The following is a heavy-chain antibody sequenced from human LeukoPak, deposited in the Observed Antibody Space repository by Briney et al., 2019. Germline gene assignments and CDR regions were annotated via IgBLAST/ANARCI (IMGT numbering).Heavy chain of an antibody. J-gene: IGHJ4*01. Sequence: SETLSLTCTVSGDYICNYYWSWIRQPAGKGLEWIGRLYLSGSTNYNPSLRNRVTMSLDTSKNQFSLKLNSVTAADTAVYYCARVRRWELMVDYWGNGILVTVSS. V-gene: IGHV4-4*07. D-gene: IGHD1-26*01. CDR3: ARVRRWELMVDY. CDR2: LYLSGST. CDR1: GDYICNYY.